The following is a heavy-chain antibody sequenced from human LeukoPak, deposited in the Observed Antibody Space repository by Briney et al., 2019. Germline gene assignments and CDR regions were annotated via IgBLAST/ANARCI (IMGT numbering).Heavy chain of an antibody. J-gene: IGHJ4*02. CDR1: GFTFTSSA. Sequence: SVRVSCKASGFTFTSSAVQWVRQARGQCLEWIGWIFVGSGNTNYAQKFQERVTITRDMSTSTAYMELSSLRSEDTAVYYCAASPDYYGSSGYSYYFDYWGQGTLVTVSS. CDR2: IFVGSGNT. V-gene: IGHV1-58*01. D-gene: IGHD3-22*01. CDR3: AASPDYYGSSGYSYYFDY.